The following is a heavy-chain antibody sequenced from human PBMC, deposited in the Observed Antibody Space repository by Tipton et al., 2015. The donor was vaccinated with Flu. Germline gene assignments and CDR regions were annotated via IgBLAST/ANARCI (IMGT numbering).Heavy chain of an antibody. CDR2: IKQDGSEQ. Sequence: LSLTCTASGFTSSNYWLIWVRQAPGKGLEWVANIKQDGSEQYYADSVKGRFTISRDNAKNSLYLQMNSLRADDSAVYYCARDLTNNDGMDVWGQGTTVTVSS. CDR3: ARDLTNNDGMDV. CDR1: GFTSSNYW. V-gene: IGHV3-7*01. D-gene: IGHD1-1*01. J-gene: IGHJ6*02.